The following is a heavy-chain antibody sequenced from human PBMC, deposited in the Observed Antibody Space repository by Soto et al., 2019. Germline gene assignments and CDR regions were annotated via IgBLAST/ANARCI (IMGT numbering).Heavy chain of an antibody. J-gene: IGHJ4*02. CDR1: GVSISSHDW. D-gene: IGHD6-13*01. V-gene: IGHV4-4*02. CDR2: SHQSGNT. CDR3: ATRDSGRLY. Sequence: QVQLQESGPGLVKPSGTLSLTCAVSGVSISSHDWWTWVRQPPGKGLEWIGESHQSGNTNYNSSLEGRVTISLDKCKNQLAVQLSSVTVADAAVYYCATRDSGRLYWGQGTLVTVSS.